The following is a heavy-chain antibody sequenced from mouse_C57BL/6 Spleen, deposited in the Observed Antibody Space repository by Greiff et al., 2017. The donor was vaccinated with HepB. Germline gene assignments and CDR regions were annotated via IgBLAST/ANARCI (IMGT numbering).Heavy chain of an antibody. D-gene: IGHD1-1*01. CDR2: IYPRSGNT. V-gene: IGHV1-81*01. Sequence: QVHVKQSGAELARPGASVKLSCKASGYTFTSYGISWVKQRTGQGLEWIGEIYPRSGNTYYNEKFKGKATLTADKSSSTAYMELRSLTSEDSAVYFCARSHYDGSLVAYYFDYWGQGTTLTVSS. J-gene: IGHJ2*01. CDR1: GYTFTSYG. CDR3: ARSHYDGSLVAYYFDY.